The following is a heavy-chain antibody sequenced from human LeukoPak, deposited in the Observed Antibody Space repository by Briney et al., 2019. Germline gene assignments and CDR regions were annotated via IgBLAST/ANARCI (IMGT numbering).Heavy chain of an antibody. Sequence: PSETLSLTCIVSGRFITDDYWSWIRQTPGKRPEWIGYMYHGGTTNYNPSLKRRATIVGDTSKNQISLKLKSVTAADTAVYYCARERQANYYGSGKVYYGMDVWGQGTTVTVSS. D-gene: IGHD3-10*01. CDR1: GRFITDDY. CDR3: ARERQANYYGSGKVYYGMDV. CDR2: MYHGGTT. V-gene: IGHV4-59*12. J-gene: IGHJ6*02.